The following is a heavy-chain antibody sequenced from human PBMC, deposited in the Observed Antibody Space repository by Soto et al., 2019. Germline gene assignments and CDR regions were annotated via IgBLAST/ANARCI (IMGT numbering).Heavy chain of an antibody. CDR3: ARGVSAGKGSPPDF. V-gene: IGHV3-23*01. D-gene: IGHD6-13*01. Sequence: GGSLSLSCAASGLTFSSFAMSWVRQAPGKGLDWVSAISGSGGSTYSADSVKGRFTISRDNSKNTLYLQMSGLRAEDTAVYYCARGVSAGKGSPPDFWGQGSLVTVSS. CDR1: GLTFSSFA. J-gene: IGHJ4*02. CDR2: ISGSGGST.